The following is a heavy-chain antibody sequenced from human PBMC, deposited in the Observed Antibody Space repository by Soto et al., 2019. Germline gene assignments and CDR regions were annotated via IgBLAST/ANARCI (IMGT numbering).Heavy chain of an antibody. Sequence: QVQLVQSGAEVKKPGSSVKVSCKASAGTFSSYTISWVRQAPGQGLEWMGRIIPILGIAHYAQKFQGRVTITADKSTSTAYMELSSLRSEDTAVYYCARDRFRGSYFRWFDPWGQGTLVTVSS. CDR3: ARDRFRGSYFRWFDP. CDR1: AGTFSSYT. J-gene: IGHJ5*02. V-gene: IGHV1-69*08. D-gene: IGHD1-26*01. CDR2: IIPILGIA.